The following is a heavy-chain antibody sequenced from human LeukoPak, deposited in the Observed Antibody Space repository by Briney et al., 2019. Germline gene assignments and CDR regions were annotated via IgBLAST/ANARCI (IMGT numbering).Heavy chain of an antibody. D-gene: IGHD3-10*01. CDR3: ARGGGSYYMDV. CDR2: IFYSGST. J-gene: IGHJ6*03. Sequence: SETLSLTCTVSGGSISSYYWSWIRQPPGKGLEWIGYIFYSGSTNYNPSLKSRVTISVDTSKNQFSLKLSSVTAADTAVYYCARGGGSYYMDVWGKGTTVTVSS. CDR1: GGSISSYY. V-gene: IGHV4-59*12.